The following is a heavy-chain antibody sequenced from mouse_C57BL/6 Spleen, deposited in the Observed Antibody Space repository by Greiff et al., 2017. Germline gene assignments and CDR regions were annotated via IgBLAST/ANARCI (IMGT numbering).Heavy chain of an antibody. CDR2: ISPNTGGT. J-gene: IGHJ2*01. CDR1: GYTFTDYT. Sequence: VQLQQSGRELVKPGASVKIPCTASGYTFTDYTMDWVKQSHGKSLEWIGDISPNTGGTIYNQKFKGKATLTLDKSSSPAHMELRSLTSEDTAVYYCARSGTTFDYWGQGTTLTVSS. CDR3: ARSGTTFDY. V-gene: IGHV1-18*01. D-gene: IGHD4-1*01.